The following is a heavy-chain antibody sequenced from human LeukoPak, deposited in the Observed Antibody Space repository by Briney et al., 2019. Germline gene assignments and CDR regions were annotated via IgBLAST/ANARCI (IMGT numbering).Heavy chain of an antibody. J-gene: IGHJ4*02. CDR3: ARGLSMDN. CDR1: GFNFKTYN. Sequence: GGSLRLSCTASGFNFKTYNMNWVRQAPGKGLEWVSSIGVGSNSLYYEGSVKGRFTISRDDAQNSLYLQMSSLTAEDTALCYCARGLSMDNWGQGTQVTVSS. CDR2: IGVGSNSL. V-gene: IGHV3-21*01.